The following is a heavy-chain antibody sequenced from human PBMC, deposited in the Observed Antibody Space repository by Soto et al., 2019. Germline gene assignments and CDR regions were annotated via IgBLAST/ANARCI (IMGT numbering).Heavy chain of an antibody. D-gene: IGHD3-9*01. CDR3: AKAYYDILPGYYPPGY. Sequence: EVQLLESGGGLVQPGGSLRLSCAASGFTFSSYAMSWVRQAPGKGLEWVSAISGSGGSTYYAESVKGRFTISRDNYKNTLYLQMNSMRAEDTAVYYCAKAYYDILPGYYPPGYWGQGTLVTVSS. J-gene: IGHJ4*02. CDR2: ISGSGGST. V-gene: IGHV3-23*01. CDR1: GFTFSSYA.